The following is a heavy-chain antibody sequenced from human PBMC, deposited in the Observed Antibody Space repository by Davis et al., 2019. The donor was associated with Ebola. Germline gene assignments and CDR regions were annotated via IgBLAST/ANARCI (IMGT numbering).Heavy chain of an antibody. D-gene: IGHD3-10*01. CDR2: INESGGRT. V-gene: IGHV3-23*01. CDR3: AKNYYYGSGSYLYQDAFDV. CDR1: GFSFRSYA. J-gene: IGHJ3*01. Sequence: PGGSLRLSCAVSGFSFRSYAMSWVRQAPGKGLNWVSLINESGGRTNYADSVKGRFTISRDNSKNTLYLQMNSLRPDDTAVYYCAKNYYYGSGSYLYQDAFDVWGQGTMVTVSS.